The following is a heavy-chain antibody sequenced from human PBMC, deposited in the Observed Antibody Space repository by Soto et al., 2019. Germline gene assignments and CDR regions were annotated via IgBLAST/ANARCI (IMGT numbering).Heavy chain of an antibody. CDR2: IYWDDDK. D-gene: IGHD6-19*01. J-gene: IGHJ4*02. CDR1: GFSLSSTRMA. CDR3: AHILVAGFGYYFDY. V-gene: IGHV2-5*02. Sequence: QITLKESGPTLVKPTQTLTLTCTFSGFSLSSTRMAVGWIRQPPGKALEWLALIYWDDDKRYSPFLKSRLTITKGTSKNPVVFTMSNMDPVDTARYYCAHILVAGFGYYFDYCGQGTLVTVSS.